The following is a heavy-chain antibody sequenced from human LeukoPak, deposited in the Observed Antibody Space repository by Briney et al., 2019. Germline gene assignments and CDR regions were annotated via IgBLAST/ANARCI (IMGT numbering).Heavy chain of an antibody. CDR2: INSDGSWT. CDR3: ARGSGALDY. CDR1: GNYW. D-gene: IGHD3-10*01. Sequence: GGSLRLSCAASGNYWMHWVRQAPGKGLVWVSHINSDGSWTSYADSVKGRFTISRDNSKNTLYLQMNSLRAEDTAVYYCARGSGALDYWGQGTLVTVSS. J-gene: IGHJ4*02. V-gene: IGHV3-74*01.